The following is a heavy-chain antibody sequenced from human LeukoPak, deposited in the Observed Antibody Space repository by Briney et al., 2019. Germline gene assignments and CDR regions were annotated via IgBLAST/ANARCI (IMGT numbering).Heavy chain of an antibody. D-gene: IGHD3-9*01. CDR3: ARDSLSDCDILTELGY. CDR2: INSDGSST. CDR1: GFTFSRHW. V-gene: IGHV3-74*01. Sequence: GGSLRLSCAASGFTFSRHWMHWVRQAPGKGLVWVSRINSDGSSTSYADSVKGRFTISRDNAKNTLYLQMNSLRAEDTAVYYCARDSLSDCDILTELGYWGQGTLVTVSS. J-gene: IGHJ4*02.